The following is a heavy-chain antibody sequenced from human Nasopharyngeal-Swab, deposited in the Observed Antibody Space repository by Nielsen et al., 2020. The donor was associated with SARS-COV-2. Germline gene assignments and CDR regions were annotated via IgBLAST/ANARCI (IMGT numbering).Heavy chain of an antibody. CDR3: AKDGIEEGGLSAGYGLDV. CDR2: IWYAGSDK. D-gene: IGHD6-19*01. V-gene: IGHV3-30*02. CDR1: GFTFSSYG. Sequence: GESLKISCAASGFTFSSYGMHWVRQAPGKGLEWVASIWYAGSDKYYADSVKGRFTISRDNAKNTLYLPMNSLRSEDTAVYKCAKDGIEEGGLSAGYGLDVWGQGTTVTVSS. J-gene: IGHJ6*02.